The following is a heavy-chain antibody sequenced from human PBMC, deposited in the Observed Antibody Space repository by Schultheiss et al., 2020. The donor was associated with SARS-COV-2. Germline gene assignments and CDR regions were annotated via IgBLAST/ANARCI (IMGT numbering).Heavy chain of an antibody. CDR3: ARNYGDVWYFDL. Sequence: ASVKVSCMASGYTFTSYVISCVRQAPGQGLEWMGWISAYNGNTNYAQKFQGRVTITADESTSTAYMELSSLRSEDTAVYYCARNYGDVWYFDLWGRGTLVTGSS. CDR2: ISAYNGNT. D-gene: IGHD4-17*01. J-gene: IGHJ2*01. CDR1: GYTFTSYV. V-gene: IGHV1-18*04.